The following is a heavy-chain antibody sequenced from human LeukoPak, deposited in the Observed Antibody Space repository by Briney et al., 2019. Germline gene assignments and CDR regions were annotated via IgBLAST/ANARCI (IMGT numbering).Heavy chain of an antibody. J-gene: IGHJ4*02. CDR1: GFIFSSYS. V-gene: IGHV3-48*02. D-gene: IGHD3-22*01. CDR2: ISSSGSTT. Sequence: GGSLRLSCAASGFIFSSYSMNWVRQAPGKGLEWVSYISSSGSTTYYADSVKGRFTISRDNAKNSLYLQMNSLRDEDTAVYYSARDRFAGSGYFDYWGQGILVTVSS. CDR3: ARDRFAGSGYFDY.